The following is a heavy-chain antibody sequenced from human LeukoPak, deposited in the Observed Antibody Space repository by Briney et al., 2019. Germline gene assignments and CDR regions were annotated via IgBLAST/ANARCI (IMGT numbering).Heavy chain of an antibody. Sequence: PGGSLRLSCAASGFTVSSNYMSWVRQAPGKGLEWVSVIYSGGSTYYADSVKGQFTISRDNSKNTLYLQMNSVRAEDTAVYYCARRRGYSYGPDFWGQGTLVTVSS. CDR2: IYSGGST. V-gene: IGHV3-53*01. J-gene: IGHJ4*02. D-gene: IGHD5-18*01. CDR1: GFTVSSNY. CDR3: ARRRGYSYGPDF.